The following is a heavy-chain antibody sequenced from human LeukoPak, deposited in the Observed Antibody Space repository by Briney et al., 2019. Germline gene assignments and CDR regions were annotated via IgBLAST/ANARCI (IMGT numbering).Heavy chain of an antibody. CDR3: AKGDVDSPMNFYH. J-gene: IGHJ4*02. D-gene: IGHD5-12*01. Sequence: GGSLRLSCAASGFIFDDFTLDWVRQAPGKGLEWVSLINWDGGSTYYADSVKARFTISRDNSKNSLYLQMDSLTTEDTAFYYCAKGDVDSPMNFYHWGQGTLVTVSS. CDR2: INWDGGST. CDR1: GFIFDDFT. V-gene: IGHV3-43*01.